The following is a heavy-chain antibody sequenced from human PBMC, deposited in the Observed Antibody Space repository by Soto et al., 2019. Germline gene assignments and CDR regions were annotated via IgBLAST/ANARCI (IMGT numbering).Heavy chain of an antibody. D-gene: IGHD2-2*01. Sequence: EVQLLESGGGLVQPGGSLRLSCAASGFTFTTQAMSWVRQAPGKGLEWVSAMSGSGGYTYYADSVKGRFTISRDNSKNTLYLQMSSLRVDDTAVYYCATISCRSTTNCHVVSGAGSYFDNWGQGTLVIVSS. V-gene: IGHV3-23*01. CDR2: MSGSGGYT. J-gene: IGHJ4*02. CDR3: ATISCRSTTNCHVVSGAGSYFDN. CDR1: GFTFTTQA.